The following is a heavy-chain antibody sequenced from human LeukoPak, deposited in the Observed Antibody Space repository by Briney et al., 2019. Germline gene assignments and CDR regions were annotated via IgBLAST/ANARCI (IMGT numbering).Heavy chain of an antibody. V-gene: IGHV1-8*03. D-gene: IGHD6-19*01. J-gene: IGHJ6*03. CDR1: GYTFTSYD. Sequence: GASVKVSCKASGYTFTSYDINWVRQATEQGLEWMGWMNPNSGNTGYAQKFQGRVTITRNTSISTAYMDLSSLRSEDTAVYYCARRAVAYYYYYYMDVWGKGTTVTVSS. CDR3: ARRAVAYYYYYYMDV. CDR2: MNPNSGNT.